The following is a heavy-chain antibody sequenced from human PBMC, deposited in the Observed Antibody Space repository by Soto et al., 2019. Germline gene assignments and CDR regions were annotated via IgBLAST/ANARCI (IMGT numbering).Heavy chain of an antibody. V-gene: IGHV3-30-3*01. J-gene: IGHJ4*02. CDR2: ILYDGSSE. CDR3: ARVKGILLAEAYFDS. CDR1: GFTFSTYS. Sequence: GGSLRLSCAAPGFTFSTYSMHWVRQAPGEGLEWVTIILYDGSSEYYADSVKGRFTISRDNSKNALYLQMNSLRAEDTAVYYCARVKGILLAEAYFDSWGRGALVTVSS. D-gene: IGHD2-15*01.